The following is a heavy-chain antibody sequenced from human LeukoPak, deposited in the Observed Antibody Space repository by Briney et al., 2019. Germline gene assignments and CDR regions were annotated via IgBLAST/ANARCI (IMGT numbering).Heavy chain of an antibody. D-gene: IGHD1-7*01. V-gene: IGHV1-69*13. CDR1: GGTFSSYA. CDR2: IIPIFGTA. Sequence: GASVKVSCKASGGTFSSYAISWVRQAPGQGLEWMGGIIPIFGTANYAQKFQGRVTITADESTSTAYMELSSLRSEDTAVYYCAREELELHALWFDPWGQGTLVTVSS. J-gene: IGHJ5*02. CDR3: AREELELHALWFDP.